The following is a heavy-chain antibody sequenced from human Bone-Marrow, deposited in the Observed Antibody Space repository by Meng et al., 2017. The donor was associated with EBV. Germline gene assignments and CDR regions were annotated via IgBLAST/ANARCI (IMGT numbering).Heavy chain of an antibody. D-gene: IGHD4-17*01. J-gene: IGHJ4*02. Sequence: QVQLQQWGAGLLKSSATLSLPCAVYGGSFRGYYWSWIRQPPGKGLEWIGEINHSGSTNYNPSLKSRVTISVDTSKNQFSLKLSSVTAADTAVYYCARDGDGDLTLALNYWAPGTLGTVSS. CDR2: INHSGST. CDR3: ARDGDGDLTLALNY. V-gene: IGHV4-34*01. CDR1: GGSFRGYY.